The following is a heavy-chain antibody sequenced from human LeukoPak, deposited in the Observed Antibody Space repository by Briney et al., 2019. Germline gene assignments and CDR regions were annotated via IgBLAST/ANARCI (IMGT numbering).Heavy chain of an antibody. Sequence: GESLKISCKGSGYSFTSYWIGWVRQMPGKGLEWMGIIYSCDSDTRYSPSFQGQLTIPAQKSICPAYLQGHTQRAPGTSLFSCARAESGYYDHWGQGTLVTVSS. V-gene: IGHV5-51*03. CDR3: ARAESGYYDH. CDR1: GYSFTSYW. D-gene: IGHD3-3*01. J-gene: IGHJ4*02. CDR2: IYSCDSDT.